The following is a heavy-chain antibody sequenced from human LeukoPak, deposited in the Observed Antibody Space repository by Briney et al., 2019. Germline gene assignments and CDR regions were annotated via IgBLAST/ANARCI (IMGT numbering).Heavy chain of an antibody. CDR1: GGSISDYY. J-gene: IGHJ3*02. V-gene: IGHV4-4*07. D-gene: IGHD2-21*01. CDR2: IYTSGST. CDR3: ARKGISALAGAFDI. Sequence: SGTLSLTCTVSGGSISDYYWSWIRQPAGKGLEWIGRIYTSGSTNYNPSLKTRVTMSVDTSKNQFSLKLSSVTAADTAVYYCARKGISALAGAFDIWGQGTMVTVSS.